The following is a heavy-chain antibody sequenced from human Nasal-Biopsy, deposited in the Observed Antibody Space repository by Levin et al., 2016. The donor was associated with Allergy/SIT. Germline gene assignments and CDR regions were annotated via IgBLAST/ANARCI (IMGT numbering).Heavy chain of an antibody. CDR1: GFTLDTHG. V-gene: IGHV3-23*01. CDR2: VSSSGHST. J-gene: IGHJ4*02. Sequence: GGSLRLSCAASGFTLDTHGMSWVRQAPGKGLEWVSTVSSSGHSTYYADSVQGRFTISRDNSKNTLYLQMNSVRAEDTAVYFCVKGFPAVAAYSDRTGYNYLDYWGQGTVVTVSS. CDR3: VKGFPAVAAYSDRTGYNYLDY. D-gene: IGHD3/OR15-3a*01.